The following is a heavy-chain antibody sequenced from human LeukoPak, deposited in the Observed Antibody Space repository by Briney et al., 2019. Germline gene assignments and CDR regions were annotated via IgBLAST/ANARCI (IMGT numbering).Heavy chain of an antibody. Sequence: ASVKVSCMASGYTFTSYYMHWVRQAPGQGLEWMGIINPSGGSTSYAQKFQGRVTMTRDTSTSTVYMELSSLRSEDTAVYYCASVLYYYDSRPGEGTYYYMDVWGKGTTVTVSS. D-gene: IGHD3-22*01. CDR1: GYTFTSYY. CDR2: INPSGGST. J-gene: IGHJ6*03. CDR3: ASVLYYYDSRPGEGTYYYMDV. V-gene: IGHV1-46*01.